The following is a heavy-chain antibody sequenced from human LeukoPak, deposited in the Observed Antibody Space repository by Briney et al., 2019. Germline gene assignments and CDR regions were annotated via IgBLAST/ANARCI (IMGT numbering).Heavy chain of an antibody. CDR2: IRYDGSIK. D-gene: IGHD4-17*01. V-gene: IGHV3-30*02. CDR3: ARELGGSYGAYLDS. Sequence: GGSLRLSCVASGFTFSNYGMHWVRQAPGKGLEWVAFIRYDGSIKYYADSVKGRFTISRDNSENTVYLQMNSLRAEDTAVYYCARELGGSYGAYLDSWGQGAPVTVSS. CDR1: GFTFSNYG. J-gene: IGHJ4*02.